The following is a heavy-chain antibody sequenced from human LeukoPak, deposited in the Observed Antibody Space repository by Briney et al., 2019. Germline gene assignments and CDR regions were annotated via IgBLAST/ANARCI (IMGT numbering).Heavy chain of an antibody. CDR2: IYHSGGA. V-gene: IGHV4/OR15-8*01. CDR1: GASIDSHSW. D-gene: IGHD1-14*01. J-gene: IGHJ4*02. Sequence: SEALSLTCAVSGASIDSHSWWSWVRQPPGKGLEWIGEIYHSGGANYKPSLKSRVTMSVDTSKNHFSLKLTSVTAADTAVYYCAYNRNFALDNWGQGTLVTVSS. CDR3: AYNRNFALDN.